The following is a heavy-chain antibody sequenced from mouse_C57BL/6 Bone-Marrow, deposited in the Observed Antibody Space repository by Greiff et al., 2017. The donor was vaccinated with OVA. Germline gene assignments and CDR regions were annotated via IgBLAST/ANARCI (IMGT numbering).Heavy chain of an antibody. Sequence: EVKLMDSGGDLVKPGGSLKLSCAASGFTFSSYGMSLVRQTPDKRLEWVATISSGGSYTYYPDSVKGRFTISRDNAKNTLYLQMSSLKSEDTAMYYCARQAPSTGTWAMDYWGQGTSVTVSS. CDR1: GFTFSSYG. V-gene: IGHV5-6*01. J-gene: IGHJ4*01. CDR3: ARQAPSTGTWAMDY. D-gene: IGHD4-1*02. CDR2: ISSGGSYT.